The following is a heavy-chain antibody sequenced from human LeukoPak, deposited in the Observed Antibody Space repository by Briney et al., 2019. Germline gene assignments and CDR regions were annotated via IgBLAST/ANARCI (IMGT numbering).Heavy chain of an antibody. D-gene: IGHD5-24*01. CDR3: AKDHGYNLSDFDC. CDR2: IRYDGSNK. CDR1: GFTFSSYG. V-gene: IGHV3-30*02. J-gene: IGHJ4*02. Sequence: PGGSLRLSCAASGFTFSSYGMHWVRQAPGKGLEWVAFIRYDGSNKYYADSVRGRFTISRDNSKNTLYLQMNSLRAEDTAVYYCAKDHGYNLSDFDCWGQGTLVTVSS.